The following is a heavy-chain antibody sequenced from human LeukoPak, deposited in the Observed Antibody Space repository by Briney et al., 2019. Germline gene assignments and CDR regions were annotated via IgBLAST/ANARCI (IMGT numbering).Heavy chain of an antibody. J-gene: IGHJ4*02. CDR3: TTDSDGDYDFDY. V-gene: IGHV3-23*01. CDR2: ISASGGST. D-gene: IGHD4-17*01. Sequence: PGGSLRLSCAASGFTFSSYAMSWVRQAPGKGLEWVSGISASGGSTYYADSVRGRFTISRDNSKNTLYVQMNSLRDEDTAVYYCTTDSDGDYDFDYWGQGTLVTVSS. CDR1: GFTFSSYA.